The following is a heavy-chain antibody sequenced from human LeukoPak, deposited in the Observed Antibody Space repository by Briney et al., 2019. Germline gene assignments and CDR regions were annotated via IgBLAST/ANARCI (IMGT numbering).Heavy chain of an antibody. J-gene: IGHJ4*02. CDR3: ARDRPYYYDSSGYYPYFDY. CDR2: IKQDGSEK. V-gene: IGHV3-7*01. CDR1: GFTFSSYW. Sequence: GGSLRLSCAASGFTFSSYWMSWVRQAPGKGLEWVANIKQDGSEKYYVDSVKGRFTISRDNAKNSLYLQMNSLRAEDTAVYYCARDRPYYYDSSGYYPYFDYWGQGTLVTVSS. D-gene: IGHD3-22*01.